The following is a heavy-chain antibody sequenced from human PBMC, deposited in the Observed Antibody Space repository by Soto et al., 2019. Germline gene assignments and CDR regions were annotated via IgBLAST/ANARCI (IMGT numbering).Heavy chain of an antibody. CDR2: IYPGGVNI. Sequence: ASVKVSCKAIGYSFTSHYMHWVRQAPGQGLEWVGTIYPGGVNIGYAQKFQGRVTITADESTSTAYMELSSLRSEDTAVYYCARDMDYYDSSGGFDYWGQGTLVTVSS. CDR1: GYSFTSHY. V-gene: IGHV1-46*01. J-gene: IGHJ4*02. CDR3: ARDMDYYDSSGGFDY. D-gene: IGHD3-22*01.